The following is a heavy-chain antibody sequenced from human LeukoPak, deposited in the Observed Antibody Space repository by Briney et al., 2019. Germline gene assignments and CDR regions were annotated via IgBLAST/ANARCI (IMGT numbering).Heavy chain of an antibody. CDR2: ISSSGTTI. CDR1: GFTFSSYE. J-gene: IGHJ3*02. Sequence: PGGSLRLACAASGFTFSSYEMNWVRQAPGKGLEWVSFISSSGTTIYYADSVKGRFTVSRDNAKNSLYLHMSSLRAEDTAVYYCARTYSSSWNRMGFNDAFDIWGQGTMVTVSS. CDR3: ARTYSSSWNRMGFNDAFDI. D-gene: IGHD6-13*01. V-gene: IGHV3-48*03.